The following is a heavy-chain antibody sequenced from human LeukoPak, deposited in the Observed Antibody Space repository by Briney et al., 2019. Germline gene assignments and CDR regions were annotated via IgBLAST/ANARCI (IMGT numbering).Heavy chain of an antibody. CDR1: GFTFSNAW. CDR3: AKDGYCSGGSCYSRVFDP. D-gene: IGHD2-15*01. V-gene: IGHV3-33*06. Sequence: PGGSLRLSCAASGFTFSNAWMSWVRQAPGKGLEWVAVIWYDGSNKYYADSVKGRFTISRDNSKNTLYLQMNSLRAEDTAVYYCAKDGYCSGGSCYSRVFDPWGQGTLVTVSS. CDR2: IWYDGSNK. J-gene: IGHJ5*02.